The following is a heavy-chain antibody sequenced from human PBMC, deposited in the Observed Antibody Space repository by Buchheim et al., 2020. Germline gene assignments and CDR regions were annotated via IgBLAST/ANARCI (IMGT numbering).Heavy chain of an antibody. CDR3: ARGYYDPGLLDY. CDR1: GFTFSDYY. V-gene: IGHV3-33*08. D-gene: IGHD3-22*01. CDR2: IWYDGSNK. Sequence: QVHLVESGGGLVKPGGSLRLSCEASGFTFSDYYMSWIRQAPGKGLEWVAVIWYDGSNKYYADSVKGRFTIPRDNSKNTLYLQMNSLRAEDTAVYYCARGYYDPGLLDYWGQGTL. J-gene: IGHJ4*02.